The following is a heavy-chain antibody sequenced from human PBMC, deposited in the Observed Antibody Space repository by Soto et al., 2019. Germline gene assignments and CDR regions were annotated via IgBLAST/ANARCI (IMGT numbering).Heavy chain of an antibody. J-gene: IGHJ6*02. CDR2: ISGYNGNT. Sequence: QVQLVQSGGEVKKPGASVKVSCKASGYTFTSSGFSWVRQAPGQGLEWMGWISGYNGNTKYEQKFQDRVSMTTDTSTSTDYNELRSLISDDTAVYYCARAGEVPYYYYGMDVWGQGTTVIVSS. D-gene: IGHD3-10*01. CDR1: GYTFTSSG. V-gene: IGHV1-18*01. CDR3: ARAGEVPYYYYGMDV.